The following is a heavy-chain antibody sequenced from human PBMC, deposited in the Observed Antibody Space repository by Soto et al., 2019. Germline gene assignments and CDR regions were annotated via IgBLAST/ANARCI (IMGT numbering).Heavy chain of an antibody. CDR3: ARGGDWQFDY. Sequence: PSETLSLTCAVSGDSISRVKWWSWVRQPPGKGLEWIGEIHHSGRTNYNPSLKSRVTILVEKSRNQVSLELSSMTAADTAVYYCARGGDWQFDYWGQGTLVTVSS. J-gene: IGHJ4*02. CDR2: IHHSGRT. D-gene: IGHD2-21*02. CDR1: GDSISRVKW. V-gene: IGHV4-4*02.